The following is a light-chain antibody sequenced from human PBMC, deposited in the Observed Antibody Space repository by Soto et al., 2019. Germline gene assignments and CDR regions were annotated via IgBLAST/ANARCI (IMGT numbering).Light chain of an antibody. Sequence: DIQITKSPSTLSASVGDRVTITFRASQSISTWLAWYQQKPGKAPKLLISDASNLESGVPSRFSGSGSGTEFTLTISSLQPDDFATYYCQQYNSYWTFGQGTKVDI. CDR2: DAS. V-gene: IGKV1-5*01. CDR3: QQYNSYWT. J-gene: IGKJ1*01. CDR1: QSISTW.